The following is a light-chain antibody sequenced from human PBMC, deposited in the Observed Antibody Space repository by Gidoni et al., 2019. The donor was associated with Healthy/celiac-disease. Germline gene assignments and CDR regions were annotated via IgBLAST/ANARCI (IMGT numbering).Light chain of an antibody. CDR2: GAS. Sequence: EIVLTQSPGTLSLSPGERATLSCRASQSVSSSYLAWYQQKPGQAPRLLLYGASSRATGIPDRFSGSGSGTDFTLTISRLEPEDFAVYYCQQYGSSPMCSFXXXTKLEIK. CDR1: QSVSSSY. V-gene: IGKV3-20*01. J-gene: IGKJ2*04. CDR3: QQYGSSPMCS.